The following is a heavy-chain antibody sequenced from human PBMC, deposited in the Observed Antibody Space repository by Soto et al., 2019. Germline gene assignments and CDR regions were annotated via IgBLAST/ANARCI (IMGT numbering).Heavy chain of an antibody. J-gene: IGHJ4*02. D-gene: IGHD3-10*01. CDR3: ASKLTFGSSSDY. V-gene: IGHV3-23*01. Sequence: EVQLLESGGGLVQPGGSLRLSCAASGFTFSNYAMNWVRQAPGKGLEWVSTIGGSGAPTYYADSVGGRFTISRDNSKNTLYLQMNSLRDEDTAVYFCASKLTFGSSSDYWGQGTLVTVSS. CDR2: IGGSGAPT. CDR1: GFTFSNYA.